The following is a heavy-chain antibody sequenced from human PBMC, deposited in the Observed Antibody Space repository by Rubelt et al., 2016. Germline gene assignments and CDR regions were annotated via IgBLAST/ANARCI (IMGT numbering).Heavy chain of an antibody. CDR2: INHSGST. J-gene: IGHJ5*02. CDR3: ARKPDADWFDP. D-gene: IGHD1-14*01. CDR1: GGSISSSSYY. V-gene: IGHV4-39*07. Sequence: QLQLQESGPGLVKPSETLSLTCTVSGGSISSSSYYWGWIHQPPGKGLEWIGEINHSGSTNYNPSLKSRGTISVDTSKNQFSLKLSSVTAADTAVYYCARKPDADWFDPWGQGTLVTVSS.